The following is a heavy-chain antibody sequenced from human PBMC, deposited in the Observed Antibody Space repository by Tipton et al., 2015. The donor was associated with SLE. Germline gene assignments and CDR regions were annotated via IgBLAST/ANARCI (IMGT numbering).Heavy chain of an antibody. D-gene: IGHD3-22*01. J-gene: IGHJ4*02. CDR1: GFTFSTYW. CDR3: SRLSYDSSGSLDY. Sequence: SLRLSCAASGFTFSTYWMSWVRQAPGKGLEYVGFIRSKAYGGTPEYAASVRGRFTISRVDSESIAYLQMNSLKTEDTALYYCSRLSYDSSGSLDYWGQGTLVTVSS. V-gene: IGHV3-49*04. CDR2: IRSKAYGGTP.